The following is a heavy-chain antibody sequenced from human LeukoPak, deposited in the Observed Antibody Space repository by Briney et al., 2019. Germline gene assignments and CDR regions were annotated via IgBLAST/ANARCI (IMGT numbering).Heavy chain of an antibody. CDR3: ARDSIRQELYYFDY. CDR2: MQYDGSIK. Sequence: GGSLRLSCAASGFTFSSYDMHWVRQAPGKGLEWVAFMQYDGSIKYYADSVKGRFTISRDNTKNTLYLQMDSLRADDTAVYFCARDSIRQELYYFDYWGRGTLVTVSS. D-gene: IGHD1-26*01. CDR1: GFTFSSYD. J-gene: IGHJ4*02. V-gene: IGHV3-30*02.